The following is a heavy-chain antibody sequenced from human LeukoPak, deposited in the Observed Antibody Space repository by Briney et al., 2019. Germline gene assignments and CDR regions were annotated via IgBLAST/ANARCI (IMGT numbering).Heavy chain of an antibody. V-gene: IGHV3-48*04. D-gene: IGHD3-10*01. CDR3: ARDKLLWFGEPRAAFDI. CDR2: IISSSSTI. CDR1: GFTFSNAW. J-gene: IGHJ3*02. Sequence: PGGSLRLSCAASGFTFSNAWMSWVRQAPGKGLEWVSYIISSSSTIYYADSVKGRFTISRDNAKNSLYLQMNSLRAEDTAVYYCARDKLLWFGEPRAAFDIWGQGTMVTVSS.